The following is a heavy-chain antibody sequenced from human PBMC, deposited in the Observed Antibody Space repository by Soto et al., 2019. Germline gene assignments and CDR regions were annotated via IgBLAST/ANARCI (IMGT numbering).Heavy chain of an antibody. CDR1: RYIFTSYY. CDR3: SRVDPGETSPFDH. J-gene: IGHJ4*02. V-gene: IGHV1-46*03. CDR2: INPFDGSR. D-gene: IGHD3-10*01. Sequence: ASVKVSCKARRYIFTSYYIYWARQAPGQGLEWMGWINPFDGSRMFAQSFQGRVTMTRDTSTSTVYMEVSSLRSEDTAVYYCSRVDPGETSPFDHWGQGTLVTVSS.